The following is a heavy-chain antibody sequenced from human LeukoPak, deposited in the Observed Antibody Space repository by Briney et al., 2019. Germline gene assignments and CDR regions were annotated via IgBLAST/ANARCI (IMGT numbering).Heavy chain of an antibody. Sequence: PSETLSLTCTVSGGSISSGDYYWSWIRQPPGKGLEWIGYIYYSGSTYYNPSLKSRVTISLDTSKNQFSLKLSSVTAADTAVNYCARHDPIVGTPDAFDIWGQGTMVTVSS. V-gene: IGHV4-30-4*01. D-gene: IGHD1-26*01. CDR3: ARHDPIVGTPDAFDI. CDR2: IYYSGST. J-gene: IGHJ3*02. CDR1: GGSISSGDYY.